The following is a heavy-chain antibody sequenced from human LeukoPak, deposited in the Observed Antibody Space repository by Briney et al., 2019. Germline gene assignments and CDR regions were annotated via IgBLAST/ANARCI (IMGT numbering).Heavy chain of an antibody. CDR1: GGSFSGYY. CDR2: INHSGST. J-gene: IGHJ3*02. D-gene: IGHD2-21*02. Sequence: PSETLSLTCAVYGGSFSGYYWSWIRQPPGKGLEWIGEINHSGSTNYNPSLKSRVTISVDTSKNQFSLKLSSVTAADTAVYYCAGFVVVTATDAFDIWGQGTMVTVSS. CDR3: AGFVVVTATDAFDI. V-gene: IGHV4-34*01.